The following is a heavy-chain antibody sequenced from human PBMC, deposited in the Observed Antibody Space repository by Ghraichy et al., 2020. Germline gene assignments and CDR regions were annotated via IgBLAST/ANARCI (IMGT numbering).Heavy chain of an antibody. D-gene: IGHD3-22*01. V-gene: IGHV1-69*13. CDR1: GGTFSSYA. CDR3: ARDDYYDSSGWPLYYYYGMDV. CDR2: IIPIFGTA. J-gene: IGHJ6*02. Sequence: SVKVSCKASGGTFSSYAISWVRQAPGQGLEWMGGIIPIFGTANYAQKFQGRVTITADESTSTAYMELSSLRSEDTAVYYCARDDYYDSSGWPLYYYYGMDVWGQGTTVTVSS.